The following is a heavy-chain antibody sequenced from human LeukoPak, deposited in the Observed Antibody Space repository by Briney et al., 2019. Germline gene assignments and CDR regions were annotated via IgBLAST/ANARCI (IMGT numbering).Heavy chain of an antibody. CDR2: IYYSGST. CDR1: GGSISNYY. V-gene: IGHV4-39*07. CDR3: AREGSGYSTNFDY. Sequence: SETLSLTCSVSGGSISNYYWGWIRQPPGKGLEWIGSIYYSGSTYYNPSLKSRVTISVDTSKNQFSLKLNSVTAADTAVYFCAREGSGYSTNFDYWGQGTLVTVSS. D-gene: IGHD3-3*01. J-gene: IGHJ4*02.